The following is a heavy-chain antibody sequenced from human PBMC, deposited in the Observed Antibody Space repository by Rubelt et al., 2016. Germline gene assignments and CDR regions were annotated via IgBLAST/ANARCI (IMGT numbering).Heavy chain of an antibody. CDR1: GGTFSSYA. CDR3: ASGNYLYY. CDR2: IIPILGIA. D-gene: IGHD1-1*01. Sequence: ATGGTFSSYAISWVRQAPGQGLEWMGRIIPILGIANYAQKFQGRVTITADKSTSTAYMELSSLRSEDTAVYFCASGNYLYYWGQGTLVTVSS. J-gene: IGHJ4*02. V-gene: IGHV1-69*04.